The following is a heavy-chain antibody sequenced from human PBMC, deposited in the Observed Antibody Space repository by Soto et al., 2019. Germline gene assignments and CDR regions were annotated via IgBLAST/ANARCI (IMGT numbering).Heavy chain of an antibody. J-gene: IGHJ6*03. D-gene: IGHD4-17*01. CDR3: ARVYGDYAYYYYYYMDV. CDR2: TRNKANSYTT. Sequence: HPWGSLRLSCAASGFTFSDHYMDWVRQAPGKGLEWVGRTRNKANSYTTEYAASVKGRFTISRDDSKNSLYLQMNSLKTEDTAVYYCARVYGDYAYYYYYYMDVWGKGTTVTVS. CDR1: GFTFSDHY. V-gene: IGHV3-72*01.